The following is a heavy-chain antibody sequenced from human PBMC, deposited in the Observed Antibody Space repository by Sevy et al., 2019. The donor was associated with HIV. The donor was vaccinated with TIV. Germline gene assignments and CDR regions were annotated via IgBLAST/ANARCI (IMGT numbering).Heavy chain of an antibody. J-gene: IGHJ6*02. Sequence: ASVKVSCKATGYTFTGYYLHWVRQAPGRGLEWMGWIKPNRGDTHYSQKFQGWVTMTSETSISTAYMELDRLTSDDTAVYYCARGGYSSGNFYSHGVDVWGLGTTVTVSS. D-gene: IGHD5-18*01. V-gene: IGHV1-2*04. CDR1: GYTFTGYY. CDR3: ARGGYSSGNFYSHGVDV. CDR2: IKPNRGDT.